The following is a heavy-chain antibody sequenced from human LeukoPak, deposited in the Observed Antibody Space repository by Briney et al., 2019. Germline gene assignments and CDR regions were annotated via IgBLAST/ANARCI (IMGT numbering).Heavy chain of an antibody. D-gene: IGHD5-12*01. CDR3: AKDLREMVATKAYYYYYYYMDV. V-gene: IGHV3-30*02. CDR2: IRYDGSNK. J-gene: IGHJ6*03. CDR1: GFTFSSYG. Sequence: GGSLRLSCAASGFTFSSYGMHWVRQAPGKGLEWVAFIRYDGSNKYYADSVKGRFTISRDNSKNTLYLQMNSLRAEDTAVYYCAKDLREMVATKAYYYYYYYMDVWGKGTTVTISS.